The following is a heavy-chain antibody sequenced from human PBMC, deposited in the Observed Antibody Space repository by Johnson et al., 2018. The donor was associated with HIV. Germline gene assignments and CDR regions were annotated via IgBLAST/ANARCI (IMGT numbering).Heavy chain of an antibody. CDR3: ARGGAGIAAAEDAFDI. CDR2: ISYDGSNK. D-gene: IGHD6-13*01. V-gene: IGHV3-30*04. J-gene: IGHJ3*02. CDR1: GFTFSSYA. Sequence: QVQLVESGGGVVQPGRSLRLSCAASGFTFSSYAMHWVRQAPGKGLEWVAVISYDGSNKYYADSVKGRFTISRDNSKNTLYLQMNSLRADDTALYYCARGGAGIAAAEDAFDIWCQGTMVTVSS.